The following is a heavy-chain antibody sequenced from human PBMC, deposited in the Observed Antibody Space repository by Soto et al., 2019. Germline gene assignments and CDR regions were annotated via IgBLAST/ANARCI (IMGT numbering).Heavy chain of an antibody. J-gene: IGHJ4*02. CDR3: ARGSSSGYYYGY. D-gene: IGHD3-22*01. V-gene: IGHV1-18*01. Sequence: QVQLVQSGAEVREPGASVRVSCKASGYTSTSFGISWVRQAPGQGLEWMGWISAYSGDTDYAQKLQGRVTMTTDTSTSTAYMELRSLRSDDTAVYYCARGSSSGYYYGYWGQGTLVTVSS. CDR1: GYTSTSFG. CDR2: ISAYSGDT.